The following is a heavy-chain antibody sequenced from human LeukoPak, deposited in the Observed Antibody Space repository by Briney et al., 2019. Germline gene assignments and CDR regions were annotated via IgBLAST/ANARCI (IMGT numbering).Heavy chain of an antibody. CDR3: ARVTGGGNVAYWYFDL. V-gene: IGHV4-34*01. J-gene: IGHJ2*01. Sequence: SETLSLTCGVDGGSLTASYWSWIRQSPGKGLAWIGAIHHAGGTNYNPSLKSRVTVSLDIYKAQFSLNLKSVTAADTAVYYCARVTGGGNVAYWYFDLWGRGTLVTVSS. CDR2: IHHAGGT. D-gene: IGHD4-23*01. CDR1: GGSLTASY.